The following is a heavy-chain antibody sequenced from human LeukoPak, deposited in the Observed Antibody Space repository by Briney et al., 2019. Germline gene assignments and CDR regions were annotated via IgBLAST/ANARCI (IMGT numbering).Heavy chain of an antibody. CDR3: ARRGSWGEPRPFDY. CDR2: IYYNGNA. Sequence: SETLSLTCTVSGGSISSGGGYYWSWIRQHPGRGLEWIGFIYYNGNAHYSPSLKSRVTTSVGTSKNQFSLNLSSVTAADTAVYYCARRGSWGEPRPFDYWGQGSLVTVSS. D-gene: IGHD3-16*01. CDR1: GGSISSGGGYY. V-gene: IGHV4-31*03. J-gene: IGHJ4*02.